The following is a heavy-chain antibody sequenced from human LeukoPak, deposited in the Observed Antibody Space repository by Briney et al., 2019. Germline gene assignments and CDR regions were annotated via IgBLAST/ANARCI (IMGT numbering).Heavy chain of an antibody. D-gene: IGHD6-19*01. V-gene: IGHV3-23*01. Sequence: GGSLRLSCAASGFTFSSYAMSWVRQAPGKGLEWVSAISGSGGSTYYADSVKGRFTISRDNSKNTLYLQMNSLRAEDTAVYYRAKRVRADPKFYYFDYWGQGTLVTVSS. CDR1: GFTFSSYA. CDR3: AKRVRADPKFYYFDY. CDR2: ISGSGGST. J-gene: IGHJ4*02.